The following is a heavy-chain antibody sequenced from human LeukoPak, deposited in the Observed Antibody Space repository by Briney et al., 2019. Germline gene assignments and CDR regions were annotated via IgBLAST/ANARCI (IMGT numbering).Heavy chain of an antibody. D-gene: IGHD2-15*01. CDR2: IIPIFGTA. J-gene: IGHJ5*02. Sequence: ASVKVSCKASGGTFSSYAISWVRQAPGQGLEWMGGIIPIFGTANYAQKFQGRVTITADESTSTAYMELSSLRSEDMAVYYCARGGVVVAATPSWFDPWGQGTLVTVSS. CDR3: ARGGVVVAATPSWFDP. V-gene: IGHV1-69*13. CDR1: GGTFSSYA.